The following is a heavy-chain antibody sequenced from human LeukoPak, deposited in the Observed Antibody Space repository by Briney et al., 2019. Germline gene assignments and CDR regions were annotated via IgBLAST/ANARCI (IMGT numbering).Heavy chain of an antibody. D-gene: IGHD6-13*01. J-gene: IGHJ4*02. Sequence: ASVKVSCKASGGTFSSYAISWVRQAPGQGLEWMGGIIPIFGTANYAQKFQGRVTITTDESTSTAYMELSSLRSEDTAVYYCARDGIAAAGTYFDYWGQGTPVTVSS. CDR1: GGTFSSYA. CDR3: ARDGIAAAGTYFDY. CDR2: IIPIFGTA. V-gene: IGHV1-69*05.